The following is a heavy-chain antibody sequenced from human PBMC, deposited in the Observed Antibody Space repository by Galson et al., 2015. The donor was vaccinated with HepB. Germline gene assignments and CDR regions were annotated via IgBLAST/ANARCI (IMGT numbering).Heavy chain of an antibody. CDR2: ISYDGSIK. V-gene: IGHV3-30*18. D-gene: IGHD3-10*01. CDR1: GFTFSNHG. CDR3: AKFLTSGPILRGVLFDS. Sequence: SLRLSCAASGFTFSNHGMHWVRRTPGKGLEWVAVISYDGSIKYYADSVKGRFTISRDNSKNTLYLQMNSLRTEDTAVYYCAKFLTSGPILRGVLFDSWGQGTLVTVSS. J-gene: IGHJ4*02.